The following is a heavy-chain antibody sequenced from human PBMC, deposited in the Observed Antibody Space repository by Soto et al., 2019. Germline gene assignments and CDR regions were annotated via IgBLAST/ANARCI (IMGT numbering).Heavy chain of an antibody. V-gene: IGHV1-18*01. CDR3: ATYYFGSGSYYRFDN. D-gene: IGHD3-10*01. Sequence: ASVKVSCKASGYAFSFGFSWVRQAPGQGLEWMGWISASDGSTNSAQKFRGRISLTTDTSTNTAYLDLLSLTSDDTAVYFCATYYFGSGSYYRFDNWGQGTQVTVSS. J-gene: IGHJ4*02. CDR2: ISASDGST. CDR1: GYAFSFG.